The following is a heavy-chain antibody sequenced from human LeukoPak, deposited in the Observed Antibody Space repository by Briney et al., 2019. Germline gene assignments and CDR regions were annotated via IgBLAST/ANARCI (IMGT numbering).Heavy chain of an antibody. CDR1: GFTFSSYA. D-gene: IGHD6-13*01. V-gene: IGHV3-30-3*01. J-gene: IGHJ4*02. CDR3: ARDVGPAGYSCCWYLDY. CDR2: ISYDGSNK. Sequence: GRSLRLSCAASGFTFSSYAMHWVRQAPGKGLEWVAVISYDGSNKYYADSVKGRFTISRDNSKNTLYLQMNSLRAEDTAVYYCARDVGPAGYSCCWYLDYWGQGTLVTDSS.